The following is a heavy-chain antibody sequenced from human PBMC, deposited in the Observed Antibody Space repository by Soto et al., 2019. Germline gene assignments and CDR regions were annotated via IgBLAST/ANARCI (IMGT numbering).Heavy chain of an antibody. CDR1: GDTFSSYA. D-gene: IGHD2-2*01. J-gene: IGHJ4*01. V-gene: IGHV1-69*01. CDR3: ARVADGFSFGWKYAPFDL. Sequence: QAQLVQSGAEVKKPGSSVRVSCKTLGDTFSSYAFSWLRQAPGQGLEWMGGIIPVFATPNIAQQFQDRVTITAEELTRTVYMGLRSLTSEDRGIYFCARVADGFSFGWKYAPFDLWGKGNLVSVSS. CDR2: IIPVFATP.